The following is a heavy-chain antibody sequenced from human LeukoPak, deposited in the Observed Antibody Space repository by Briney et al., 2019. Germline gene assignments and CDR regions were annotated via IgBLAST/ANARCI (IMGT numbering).Heavy chain of an antibody. CDR3: ARQTLPGYGSTWQLYYFDY. CDR1: LGSISSTSYY. J-gene: IGHJ4*02. Sequence: SETLSLTCTVSLGSISSTSYYWGWIRQSPGKGLEWIGSIYSSGTTYYNPSLKSRVTISVDTSKNQFSLKLSSVTAADTAVYYCARQTLPGYGSTWQLYYFDYWGQGTLGTVSS. D-gene: IGHD6-13*01. V-gene: IGHV4-39*01. CDR2: IYSSGTT.